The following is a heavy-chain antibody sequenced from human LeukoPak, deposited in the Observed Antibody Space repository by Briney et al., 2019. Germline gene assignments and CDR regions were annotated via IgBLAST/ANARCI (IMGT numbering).Heavy chain of an antibody. CDR1: GGSISSYH. Sequence: SETLSLTCTVSGGSISSYHWSWIRQPPGKGLEWLGYIYYSGSTNYNPSLKSRVAISVDTSKNQFSLRLSSVTAADTAVYYCARYNFGYYFDYWGQGTLVTVSS. CDR2: IYYSGST. V-gene: IGHV4-59*08. J-gene: IGHJ4*02. CDR3: ARYNFGYYFDY. D-gene: IGHD5-18*01.